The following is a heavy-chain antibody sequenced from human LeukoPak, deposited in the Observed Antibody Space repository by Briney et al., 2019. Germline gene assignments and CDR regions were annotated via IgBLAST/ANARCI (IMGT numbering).Heavy chain of an antibody. Sequence: GGSLRLSCARSGFISNNYAMHWVRQPPGKGLESVSGIRWNSGSIDYADSVKGRFTISRDNAKNSLYLQMNSLRVEDTAFYYCAKDNRRHYTSGPNPDSLHWGQGALVTVTS. CDR3: AKDNRRHYTSGPNPDSLH. CDR2: IRWNSGSI. CDR1: GFISNNYA. V-gene: IGHV3-9*02. J-gene: IGHJ4*02. D-gene: IGHD6-19*01.